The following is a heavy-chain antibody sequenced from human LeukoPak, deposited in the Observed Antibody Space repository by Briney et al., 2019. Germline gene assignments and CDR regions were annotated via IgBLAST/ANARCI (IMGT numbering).Heavy chain of an antibody. D-gene: IGHD6-6*01. J-gene: IGHJ4*02. V-gene: IGHV1-8*03. CDR3: ARGKESIAARLFDY. CDR2: MNPNSGNT. CDR1: GYTFTGYY. Sequence: ASVKVSCKASGYTFTGYYMHWVRQATGQGLEWMGWMNPNSGNTGYAQKFQGRVTITRNTSISTAYMELSSLRSEDTAVYYCARGKESIAARLFDYWGQGTLVTVSS.